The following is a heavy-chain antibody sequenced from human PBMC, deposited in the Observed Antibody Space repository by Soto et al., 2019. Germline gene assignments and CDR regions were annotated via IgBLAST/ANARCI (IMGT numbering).Heavy chain of an antibody. Sequence: QVQLVESGGGVVQPGRSLRLSCAASGFTFSTYGMHWVRQAPGKGLEWVAVISYDGSNKYYADSVKGRFTISRDNSKNTLYLQTNSLRAEDTAVFYCARDPDTYYDYIWGSYPDRWGQGTLVTVSS. V-gene: IGHV3-30*03. J-gene: IGHJ5*02. CDR2: ISYDGSNK. D-gene: IGHD3-16*02. CDR3: ARDPDTYYDYIWGSYPDR. CDR1: GFTFSTYG.